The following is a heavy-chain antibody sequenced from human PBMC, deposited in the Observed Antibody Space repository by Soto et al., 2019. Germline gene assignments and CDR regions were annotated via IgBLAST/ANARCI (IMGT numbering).Heavy chain of an antibody. V-gene: IGHV3-64D*06. CDR2: ISYHGETT. J-gene: IGHJ4*02. D-gene: IGHD3-10*01. CDR3: VKERGASIVNFDY. Sequence: GGSLRLSCSGSGFTFSGYSMLWVRQAPGKGLEFVSAISYHGETTHYADSVKGRFTVSRDNPKNTLYLQMSSLQPADTAVYYCVKERGASIVNFDYWGQGTLVTVSS. CDR1: GFTFSGYS.